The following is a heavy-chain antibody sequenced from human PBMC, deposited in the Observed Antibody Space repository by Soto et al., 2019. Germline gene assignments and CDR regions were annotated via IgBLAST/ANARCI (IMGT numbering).Heavy chain of an antibody. CDR2: ISYDGSNK. Sequence: QPGGSLRLSCAASGFTFSSYGMHWVRQAPGKGLEWVAVISYDGSNKYYADSVKGRFTISRDNSKNTLYLQMNSLRAEDTAVYYCAKDRSYYGSGSYFPLPYYYYGMDVWGQGTTVTVSS. V-gene: IGHV3-30*18. D-gene: IGHD3-10*01. CDR1: GFTFSSYG. J-gene: IGHJ6*02. CDR3: AKDRSYYGSGSYFPLPYYYYGMDV.